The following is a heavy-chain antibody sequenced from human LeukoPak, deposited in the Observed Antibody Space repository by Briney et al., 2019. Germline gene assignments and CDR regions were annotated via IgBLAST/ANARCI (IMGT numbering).Heavy chain of an antibody. Sequence: SETLSLTCAVSGYSIISGYFWGWIRQPPGKGLEWIGTIYHSESTYYNPSLKSRVTISVDTSKNQFSLKLSSVTAADTAVYFCAKSGYDYPPYFDYWGQGTLVTVSS. CDR3: AKSGYDYPPYFDY. CDR2: IYHSEST. J-gene: IGHJ4*02. D-gene: IGHD5-12*01. V-gene: IGHV4-38-2*01. CDR1: GYSIISGYF.